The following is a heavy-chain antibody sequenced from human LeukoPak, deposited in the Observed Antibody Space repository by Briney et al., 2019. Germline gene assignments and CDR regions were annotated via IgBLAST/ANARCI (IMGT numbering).Heavy chain of an antibody. D-gene: IGHD3-22*01. Sequence: GGSLRLSCEGSGFIFGGYHMNWVRQAPGKGLEWVAVIWYDGSNKYYADSVKGRFTISRDNSKNTLYLQMNSLRAEDTAVYYCAKGPKKYYDSSGYYHDYWGQGTLVTVSS. J-gene: IGHJ4*02. V-gene: IGHV3-33*06. CDR1: GFIFGGYH. CDR2: IWYDGSNK. CDR3: AKGPKKYYDSSGYYHDY.